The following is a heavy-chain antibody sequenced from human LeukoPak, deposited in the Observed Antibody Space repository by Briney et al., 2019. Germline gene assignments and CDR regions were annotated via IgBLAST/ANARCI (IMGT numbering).Heavy chain of an antibody. CDR1: GYTFTSYG. CDR3: ARDRVTGTASYCFDP. Sequence: VASVKVSCKASGYTFTSYGISWVRQAPGQGLEWMGWISTYNGNTNYAQKLQGRVTMTTDTSTSTAYMELRSLKSVDTAVYDCARDRVTGTASYCFDPWGQGTLVSVSS. CDR2: ISTYNGNT. J-gene: IGHJ5*02. D-gene: IGHD1-7*01. V-gene: IGHV1-18*01.